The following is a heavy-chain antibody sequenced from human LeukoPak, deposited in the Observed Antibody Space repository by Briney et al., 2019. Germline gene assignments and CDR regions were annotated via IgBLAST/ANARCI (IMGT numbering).Heavy chain of an antibody. V-gene: IGHV3-74*01. CDR1: GMTFSNHW. Sequence: GGSLRLSCAASGMTFSNHWMLWVRQAPGKGLVWVSLIKTDGRTTIYADSVKGRFTISRDDGKSTLYLQMNSLRAEDTAIYYCTTGPSFGYEWWGQGTVVTVSS. J-gene: IGHJ4*02. CDR3: TTGPSFGYEW. CDR2: IKTDGRTT. D-gene: IGHD3-22*01.